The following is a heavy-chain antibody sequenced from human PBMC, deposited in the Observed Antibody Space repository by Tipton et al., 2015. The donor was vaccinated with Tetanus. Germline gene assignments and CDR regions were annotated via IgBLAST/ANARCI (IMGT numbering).Heavy chain of an antibody. Sequence: SLRLSCATSGLFFKNAWMNWVRQAPGKRLEWVGRIKSKTDGGTTDYAARVKDRFSISRDDSKNTLFLQMHSLKAGDTAVYYCTPSGIVGSGSRVDYWGRGALVPFSS. J-gene: IGHJ4*02. D-gene: IGHD1-26*01. CDR1: GLFFKNAW. V-gene: IGHV3-15*07. CDR2: IKSKTDGGTT. CDR3: TPSGIVGSGSRVDY.